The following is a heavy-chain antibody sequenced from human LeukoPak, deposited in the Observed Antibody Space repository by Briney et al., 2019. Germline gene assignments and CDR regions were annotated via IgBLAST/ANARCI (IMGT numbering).Heavy chain of an antibody. J-gene: IGHJ6*03. V-gene: IGHV1-8*01. CDR2: MNPNSGNT. D-gene: IGHD6-19*01. Sequence: ASVKVSCKASGYTFTSYDINWVRQATGQGLEWMGWMNPNSGNTGYAQKFQGRVTMTRNTSISTAYMELSSLRSGDTAVYYCARGAHSSGWPYYYYYMDVWGKGTTVTISS. CDR1: GYTFTSYD. CDR3: ARGAHSSGWPYYYYYMDV.